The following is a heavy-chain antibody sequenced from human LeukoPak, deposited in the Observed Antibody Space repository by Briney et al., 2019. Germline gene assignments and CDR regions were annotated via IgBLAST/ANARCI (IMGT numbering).Heavy chain of an antibody. D-gene: IGHD6-13*01. CDR2: ISTSSSYI. J-gene: IGHJ3*02. CDR3: ARGLDVVAASNDAFDI. V-gene: IGHV3-21*01. CDR1: GFTFSSYS. Sequence: GGSLRLSCVASGFTFSSYSMNWVRQAPGKGLEWVSFISTSSSYIYYADSVKGRFTISRDNAKKSLYLQMNSLRGEDTAVYYCARGLDVVAASNDAFDIWGQGTMVTVSS.